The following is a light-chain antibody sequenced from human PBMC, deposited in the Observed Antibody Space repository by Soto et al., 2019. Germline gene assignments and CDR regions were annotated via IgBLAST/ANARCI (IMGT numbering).Light chain of an antibody. CDR1: QNIRSR. Sequence: DFQMTQFPSTLSASVGDRVTITCRASQNIRSRLAWFQQKPGKAPKLLIYDASSLESGVPQRFSGSGSGTEFTLTISSLQTDDFATYYCQQYNVYSWPFGQGTKVAI. CDR2: DAS. CDR3: QQYNVYSWP. V-gene: IGKV1-5*01. J-gene: IGKJ1*01.